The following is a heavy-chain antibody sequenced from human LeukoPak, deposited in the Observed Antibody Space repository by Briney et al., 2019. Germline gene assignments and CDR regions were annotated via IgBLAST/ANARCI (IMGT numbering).Heavy chain of an antibody. Sequence: GGSLRLSCAASGFTVSSNYMSWVRQAPGKGLEWVSVIYSGGSTYYADSVKGRFTISRDNSKNTLYLQMNSLRAEDTAVYYCARAYIHNWNDVWPEGYFDYWGQGTMVTVSS. CDR3: ARAYIHNWNDVWPEGYFDY. D-gene: IGHD1-20*01. V-gene: IGHV3-53*01. CDR2: IYSGGST. CDR1: GFTVSSNY. J-gene: IGHJ4*02.